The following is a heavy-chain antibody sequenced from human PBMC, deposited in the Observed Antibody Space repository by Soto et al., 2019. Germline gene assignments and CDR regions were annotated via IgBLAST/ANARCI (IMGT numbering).Heavy chain of an antibody. CDR3: TRSRGGYFDY. J-gene: IGHJ4*02. Sequence: QVQLQESGPGLVKPSETLSLTCTVSGVSISSYYWSWIRQPPGKGLEWIGYIYYSGSTNYNPSLKSRVTTSVDTSKNQFSLKLSSVTAADTAVYYCTRSRGGYFDYWGQGTLVTVSS. CDR2: IYYSGST. CDR1: GVSISSYY. D-gene: IGHD3-22*01. V-gene: IGHV4-59*01.